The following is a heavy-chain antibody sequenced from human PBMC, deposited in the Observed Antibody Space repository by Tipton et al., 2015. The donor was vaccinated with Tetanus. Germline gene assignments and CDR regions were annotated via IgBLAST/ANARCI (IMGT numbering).Heavy chain of an antibody. V-gene: IGHV4-34*01. CDR3: ARGLPREPFYLDY. D-gene: IGHD1-26*01. CDR1: GDYLSDYY. J-gene: IGHJ4*02. Sequence: GLVKPSETLSLTCGVFGDYLSDYYWTWVHQPPGKGLEWIGEIHRGGSTNYNPSLKSRVSMSVDTSQNQFSLRLTSVTAADAAVYYCARGLPREPFYLDYWGQGKQVTVSS. CDR2: IHRGGST.